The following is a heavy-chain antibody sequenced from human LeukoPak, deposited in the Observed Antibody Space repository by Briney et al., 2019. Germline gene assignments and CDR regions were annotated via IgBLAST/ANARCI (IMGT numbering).Heavy chain of an antibody. CDR2: MNPNSGNT. D-gene: IGHD6-19*01. J-gene: IGHJ5*02. V-gene: IGHV1-8*01. CDR3: ARDPSNTSGWKTWFDP. Sequence: VASVKVSCKASGYTFTSYDINWVRQATGQGLEWMGWMNPNSGNTGYAQKFQGRVTMTRNTSISTAYMELSSLRSEDTAVYYCARDPSNTSGWKTWFDPWGQGTLVTVSS. CDR1: GYTFTSYD.